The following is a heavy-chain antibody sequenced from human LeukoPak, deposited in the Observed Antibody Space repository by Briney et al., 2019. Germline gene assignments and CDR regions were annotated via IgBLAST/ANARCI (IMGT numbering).Heavy chain of an antibody. Sequence: GASVKVSCKASGYTFSSYDINWVRQATGQGLEWMGWMNPNSGNTGYAQKFQGRVTITRNTSISTAYMELSSLRSEDTAVYYCARGPNYPSPSPFDYWGQGTLVTVSS. CDR3: ARGPNYPSPSPFDY. V-gene: IGHV1-8*03. CDR2: MNPNSGNT. D-gene: IGHD5-24*01. J-gene: IGHJ4*02. CDR1: GYTFSSYD.